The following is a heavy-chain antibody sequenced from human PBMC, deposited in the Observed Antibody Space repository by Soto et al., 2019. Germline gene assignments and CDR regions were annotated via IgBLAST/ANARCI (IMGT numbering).Heavy chain of an antibody. Sequence: EEQLVESGGGLVQPGGSLRLSVAASGFTFSSYDLHWVRKFKGKGLEWVSRIGAAGDTYYPGSVKGRFTISRENGKNSLYLQMNSLRNGDTAVYYCARGSDSSGYRDWYFDLWGRGTLVTVSS. CDR2: IGAAGDT. V-gene: IGHV3-13*01. CDR1: GFTFSSYD. CDR3: ARGSDSSGYRDWYFDL. J-gene: IGHJ2*01. D-gene: IGHD3-22*01.